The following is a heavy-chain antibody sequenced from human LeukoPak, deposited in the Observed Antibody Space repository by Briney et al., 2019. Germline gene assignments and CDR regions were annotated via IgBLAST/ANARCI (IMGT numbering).Heavy chain of an antibody. CDR1: GYSISSGYY. V-gene: IGHV4-38-2*02. J-gene: IGHJ4*02. CDR3: ARNRDGYNSFDY. D-gene: IGHD5-24*01. Sequence: PSETLSLTCTVSGYSISSGYYWGWIRQPPGKGLEWIGSIYHSGSTYYNQSLKSRVTISVDTSKNQFSLKLSSVTAADTAVYYCARNRDGYNSFDYWGQGTLVTVSS. CDR2: IYHSGST.